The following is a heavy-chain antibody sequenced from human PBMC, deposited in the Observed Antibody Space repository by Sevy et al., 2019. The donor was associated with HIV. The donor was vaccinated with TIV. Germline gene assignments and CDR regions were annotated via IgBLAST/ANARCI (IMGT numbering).Heavy chain of an antibody. V-gene: IGHV1-24*01. CDR2: LDPQDGEP. CDR1: GYSFTEIP. Sequence: ASVKVSCKVSGYSFTEIPMHWVRQTPGKGLEWMGGLDPQDGEPIYAQDFQGRVTMTEDKFTDTDYMELGGLRYEDTAIYYCAAFMYDYESSGYPAHDFWGQGTLVTVSS. D-gene: IGHD3-22*01. J-gene: IGHJ4*02. CDR3: AAFMYDYESSGYPAHDF.